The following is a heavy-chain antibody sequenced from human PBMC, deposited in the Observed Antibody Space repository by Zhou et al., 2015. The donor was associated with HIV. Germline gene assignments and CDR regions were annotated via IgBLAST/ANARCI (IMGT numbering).Heavy chain of an antibody. Sequence: QVQLEESGGGVVQPGRSLRLSCEASGFNFNLFGMHWVRQAPGKGLEWVAMISYDGDHKVYGESVKGRFTISRDDSENTVYLQMNSLRAEDTAVYYCAKDRGNGHNFYYYGLDVWGPGDHGQRL. CDR3: AKDRGNGHNFYYYGLDV. D-gene: IGHD4-23*01. CDR1: GFNFNLFG. V-gene: IGHV3-30*18. CDR2: ISYDGDHK. J-gene: IGHJ6*02.